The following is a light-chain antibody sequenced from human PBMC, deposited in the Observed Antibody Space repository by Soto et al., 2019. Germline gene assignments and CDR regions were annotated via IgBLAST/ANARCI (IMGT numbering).Light chain of an antibody. V-gene: IGKV1-5*03. Sequence: DIQMTQSPSTLSASVGDRVTITCRASQSISSWLAWYQQXXGXXXXXXXXXXXTLESGVPSSFSGSGSGTEFTLTTSSLQPDDFATYYCQQYNSVSLLTFGGGPKVDI. CDR1: QSISSW. J-gene: IGKJ4*01. CDR3: QQYNSVSLLT. CDR2: XXX.